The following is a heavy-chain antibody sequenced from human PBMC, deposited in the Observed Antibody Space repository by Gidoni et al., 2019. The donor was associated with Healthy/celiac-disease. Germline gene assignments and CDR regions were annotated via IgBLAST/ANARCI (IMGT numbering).Heavy chain of an antibody. D-gene: IGHD6-19*01. V-gene: IGHV3-7*01. J-gene: IGHJ6*02. Sequence: EVQLVESGGSLVQPGGSLRLSCAASRFTFSSYWRTWVRQAPGKGLEWVANIKQDGSEKYYVDSVKGRFTISRDNAKNSLYLQMNSLRAEDTALYFCARDTKIAVAGIYFYGMDVWGQGTTVTVSS. CDR3: ARDTKIAVAGIYFYGMDV. CDR2: IKQDGSEK. CDR1: RFTFSSYW.